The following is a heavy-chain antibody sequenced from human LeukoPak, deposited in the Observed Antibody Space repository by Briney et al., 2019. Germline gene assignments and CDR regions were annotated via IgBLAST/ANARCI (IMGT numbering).Heavy chain of an antibody. CDR3: AKWRDNDVLTGYYVPDY. Sequence: GGSLRLSCAASGFTFSNYAMSWVRQAPGKRLEWVSAILGSGGSTYYADSVKGRFTVSRDNSKSTLYLQMNSLRAEVTALYYCAKWRDNDVLTGYYVPDYWGQGTLVTVSS. CDR2: ILGSGGST. CDR1: GFTFSNYA. D-gene: IGHD3-9*01. V-gene: IGHV3-23*01. J-gene: IGHJ4*02.